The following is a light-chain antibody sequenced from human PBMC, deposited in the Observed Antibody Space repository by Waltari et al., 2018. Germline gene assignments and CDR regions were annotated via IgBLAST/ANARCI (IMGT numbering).Light chain of an antibody. CDR2: GAS. Sequence: EIVLTQSPGTLSLSPGDSATLSCRTSQSVTRAVAWYQQKPGQAPRLLIDGASNRATGIPDRFSGSGSGTDFSLTISSLEPEDFAVYYCQHYLRLPVTFGQGTKVEVK. V-gene: IGKV3-20*01. CDR3: QHYLRLPVT. J-gene: IGKJ1*01. CDR1: QSVTRAV.